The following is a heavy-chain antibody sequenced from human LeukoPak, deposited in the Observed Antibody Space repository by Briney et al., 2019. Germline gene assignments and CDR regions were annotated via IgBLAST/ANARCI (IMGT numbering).Heavy chain of an antibody. D-gene: IGHD3-10*01. CDR3: ARQGRFGFDFDY. CDR1: GGSISSYY. CDR2: IYYSGST. V-gene: IGHV4-59*01. Sequence: PSETLSLTCTVSGGSISSYYWSWIRQPPGKGLEWIGYIYYSGSTNYNPSLKSRVTISVDTSKNQFSLKLSSVTAADTAVYYCARQGRFGFDFDYRGQGTLVTVSS. J-gene: IGHJ4*02.